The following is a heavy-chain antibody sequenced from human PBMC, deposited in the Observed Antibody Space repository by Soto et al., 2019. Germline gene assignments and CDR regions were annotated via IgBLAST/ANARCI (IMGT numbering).Heavy chain of an antibody. V-gene: IGHV1-58*02. CDR2: IVVGSGHT. CDR1: GFTFTSSA. CDR3: AAASSTSGGYYGMDV. D-gene: IGHD2-2*01. J-gene: IGHJ6*02. Sequence: QMQLVQSGPEVKKPGTSVKVSCKTSGFTFTSSAMQWVRQARGQRLEWIGWIVVGSGHTNYAQKYQERATITRDMSTSTAYMELSSLRSEDTAMYYCAAASSTSGGYYGMDVWGQETTVTVSS.